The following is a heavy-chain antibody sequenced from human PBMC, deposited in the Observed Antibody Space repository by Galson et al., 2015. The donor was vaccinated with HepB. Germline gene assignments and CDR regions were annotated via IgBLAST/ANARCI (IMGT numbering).Heavy chain of an antibody. CDR3: TTDGGVAVAGIFGH. J-gene: IGHJ4*02. CDR1: GFTFSHGW. Sequence: SLRLSCAASGFTFSHGWMSWVRQAPGKGLEWVGRIRGTTDGGTTDYAAPVKGRFTISRDDSKTTVYLQMNSLKAEDTALYYCTTDGGVAVAGIFGHWGQGTLVTVSS. D-gene: IGHD6-19*01. V-gene: IGHV3-15*01. CDR2: IRGTTDGGTT.